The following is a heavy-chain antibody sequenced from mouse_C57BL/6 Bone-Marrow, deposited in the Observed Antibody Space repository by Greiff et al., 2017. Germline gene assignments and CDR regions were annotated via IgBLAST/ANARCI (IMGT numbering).Heavy chain of an antibody. D-gene: IGHD2-5*01. CDR2: IYPGDGDT. Sequence: QVQLQQSGPELVKPGASVKISCKASGYAFSSSWMNWVKQRPGKGLEWIGRIYPGDGDTNYNGKFKGKATLTADKSSSTAYMQLSNLTSEDSAVYFCARFYYSNYDWYFDVWGTGTTVTVSS. V-gene: IGHV1-82*01. CDR3: ARFYYSNYDWYFDV. CDR1: GYAFSSSW. J-gene: IGHJ1*03.